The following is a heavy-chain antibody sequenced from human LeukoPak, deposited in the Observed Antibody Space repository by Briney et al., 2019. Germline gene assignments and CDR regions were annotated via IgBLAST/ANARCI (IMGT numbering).Heavy chain of an antibody. CDR2: INQDGGEK. Sequence: GGSLRLSCAASGFTFSNYWISWVRQAPGKGLEWVANINQDGGEKYYVDSVKGRFTISRDNAKNSLYLQMNSLRAEDTAVYYCAISSPVATVGYWGQGTLVTVSS. V-gene: IGHV3-7*01. CDR3: AISSPVATVGY. D-gene: IGHD4-23*01. J-gene: IGHJ4*02. CDR1: GFTFSNYW.